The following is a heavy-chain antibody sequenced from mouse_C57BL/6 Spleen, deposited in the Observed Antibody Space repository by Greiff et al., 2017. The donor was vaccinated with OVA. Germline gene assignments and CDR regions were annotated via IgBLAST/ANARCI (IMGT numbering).Heavy chain of an antibody. CDR1: GFTFSDYG. CDR2: ISSGSSTI. J-gene: IGHJ2*01. V-gene: IGHV5-17*01. D-gene: IGHD1-1*01. CDR3: ARGIIYYYGSSSHYFDY. Sequence: EVMLVESGGGLVKPGGSLKLSCAASGFTFSDYGMHWVRQAPEKGLEWVAYISSGSSTIYYADTVKGRFPISRDNAKNTLFLQMTSLRSEDTAMYYCARGIIYYYGSSSHYFDYWGQGTTLTVSS.